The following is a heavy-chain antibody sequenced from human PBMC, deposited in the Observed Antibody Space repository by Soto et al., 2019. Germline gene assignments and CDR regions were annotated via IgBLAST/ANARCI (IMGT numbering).Heavy chain of an antibody. CDR1: GFTFTTYA. D-gene: IGHD2-2*01. CDR2: ISPNGNNQ. V-gene: IGHV3-30*04. Sequence: GGSLRLSCVDPGFTFTTYALHWIRQAPGKGLEWVAVISPNGNNQYYADSVKGRFTISRDNSKNTLYLQMNSLRAEDTAVYYCARDKDVVVPAVSILDYWGQGTLVTVSS. CDR3: ARDKDVVVPAVSILDY. J-gene: IGHJ4*02.